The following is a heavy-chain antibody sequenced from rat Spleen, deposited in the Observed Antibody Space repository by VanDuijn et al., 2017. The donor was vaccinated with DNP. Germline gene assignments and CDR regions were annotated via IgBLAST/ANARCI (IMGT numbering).Heavy chain of an antibody. Sequence: EVQLVESGGGLVQPGRSLKVSCAASGLIFSNYDMAWVRQAPAKGLEWVAYISYDGGRTYNGDSVKGRFTISRDIAKNTLYLQVNSLRSEDTATYYCARHVLPLRVWDYWGQGAMVTVSS. J-gene: IGHJ2*01. CDR1: GLIFSNYD. CDR3: ARHVLPLRVWDY. V-gene: IGHV5-22*01. CDR2: ISYDGGRT. D-gene: IGHD1-4*01.